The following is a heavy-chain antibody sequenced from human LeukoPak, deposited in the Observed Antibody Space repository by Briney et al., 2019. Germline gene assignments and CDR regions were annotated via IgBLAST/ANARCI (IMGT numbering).Heavy chain of an antibody. CDR2: ISGSGGST. Sequence: GSLRLSCAASGFTFSSYAMSWVRQAPGKGLEWVSAISGSGGSTYYADSMKGRFTISRDNSKNTLYLQMNSLRAEDTAVYYCAKAPRPYCSGGSCYGDYWGQGTLVTVSS. CDR3: AKAPRPYCSGGSCYGDY. CDR1: GFTFSSYA. J-gene: IGHJ4*02. D-gene: IGHD2-15*01. V-gene: IGHV3-23*01.